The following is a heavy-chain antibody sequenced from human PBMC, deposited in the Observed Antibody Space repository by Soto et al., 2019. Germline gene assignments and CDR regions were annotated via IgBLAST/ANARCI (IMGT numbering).Heavy chain of an antibody. Sequence: QVHLVQSGAEVKKPGASVKVSCKASGNTFINYGVSWVRQAPGQGLEWMGWLSPHKDNTNYAQNFQGRVTMTTDTPTSTAYMGLRSLRSDDTAVCYWATAVRGSGRYDGEGGQGTVVTVSS. CDR3: ATAVRGSGRYDGE. V-gene: IGHV1-18*01. CDR1: GNTFINYG. J-gene: IGHJ4*02. D-gene: IGHD3-10*01. CDR2: LSPHKDNT.